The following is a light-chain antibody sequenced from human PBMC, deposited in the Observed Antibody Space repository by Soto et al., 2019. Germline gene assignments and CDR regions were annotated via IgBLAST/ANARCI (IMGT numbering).Light chain of an antibody. CDR2: AAS. V-gene: IGKV1-39*01. J-gene: IGKJ2*01. CDR3: QQSYSTPRMYT. Sequence: DIQMTQSPSSLSASVGDRVTITCRASQSISSYLNWYQQKPGKAPKLLIYAASSLQSGVPSRFSGSGSGTDFTLTISRLQLEDFGTYYCQQSYSTPRMYTFGQGTKLEIK. CDR1: QSISSY.